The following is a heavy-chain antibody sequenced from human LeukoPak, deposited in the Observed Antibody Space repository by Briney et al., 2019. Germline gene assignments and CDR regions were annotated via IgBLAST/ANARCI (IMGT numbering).Heavy chain of an antibody. CDR1: GFTFSSYA. CDR2: IKQDGSEK. D-gene: IGHD3-10*01. V-gene: IGHV3-7*03. J-gene: IGHJ4*02. Sequence: GGSLRLSCAASGFTFSSYAMSWVRQAPGKGLEWVANIKQDGSEKYYVDSVKGRFTISRDNAKNSLYLQMNSLRAEDTAVYYCARHLGLRLLWFGEPYYFDYWGQGTLVTVSS. CDR3: ARHLGLRLLWFGEPYYFDY.